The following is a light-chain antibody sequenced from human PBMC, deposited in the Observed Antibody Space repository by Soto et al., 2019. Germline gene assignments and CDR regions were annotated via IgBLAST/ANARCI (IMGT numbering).Light chain of an antibody. V-gene: IGKV1-5*03. CDR1: QTISSW. CDR3: KHYNSYSEA. J-gene: IGKJ1*01. Sequence: DIQMTQSPSTLSGSVGDRVTITCRASQTISSWLAWYQQKPGKAPKLLIYKASTLKSGVPSRFSGSGSGTEFTLTISSLQPDDVATYCCKHYNSYSEAFGQGTKL. CDR2: KAS.